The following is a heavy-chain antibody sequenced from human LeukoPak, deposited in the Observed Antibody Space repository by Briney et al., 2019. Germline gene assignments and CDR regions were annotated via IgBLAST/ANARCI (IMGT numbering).Heavy chain of an antibody. Sequence: PGGSLRLSCAASGFTFSSYAMSWVRQAPGKGLEWVSAISGSGGSTYYADSVKGRFTISRDNSKNTLYLQMNSLRAEDTAVYYCAKGVVLRGYSYGRDAFDIWGQGTMVTVSS. CDR3: AKGVVLRGYSYGRDAFDI. CDR2: ISGSGGST. D-gene: IGHD5-18*01. J-gene: IGHJ3*02. V-gene: IGHV3-23*01. CDR1: GFTFSSYA.